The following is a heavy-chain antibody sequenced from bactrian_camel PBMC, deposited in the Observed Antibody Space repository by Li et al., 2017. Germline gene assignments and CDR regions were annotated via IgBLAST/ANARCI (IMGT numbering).Heavy chain of an antibody. Sequence: HVQLVESGGASVQAGESLSLSCTTSGYNYTGTGYCMGWYRQAPGKAREGIAGIRRNGDAYYADSVKGRFTISTDNDKNTLYLQMDNLKPDDTAMYFCAAEGNGGSCRVGKDFAHWGQGTQVTVS. CDR2: IRRNGDA. V-gene: IGHV3S55*01. CDR1: GYNYTGTGYC. D-gene: IGHD6*01. J-gene: IGHJ4*01. CDR3: AAEGNGGSCRVGKDFAH.